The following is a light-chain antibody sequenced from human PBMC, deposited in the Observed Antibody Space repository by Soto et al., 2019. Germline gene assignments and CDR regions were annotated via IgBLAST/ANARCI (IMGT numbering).Light chain of an antibody. CDR3: KSYTRSSRYV. Sequence: QCSLTQTASVSASLGQPITIACTGTISDVGAYNYVYWYQQHPGKAPKLIIYDVSNRPSGIPNRFSGSKSGNTASLTISGLQAEDAAYYYCKSYTRSSRYVFGTGTKVTVL. CDR1: ISDVGAYNY. V-gene: IGLV2-14*03. CDR2: DVS. J-gene: IGLJ1*01.